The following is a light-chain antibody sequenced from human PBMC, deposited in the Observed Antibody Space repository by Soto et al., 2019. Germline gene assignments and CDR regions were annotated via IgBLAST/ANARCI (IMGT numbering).Light chain of an antibody. J-gene: IGKJ4*01. CDR1: QSISSY. CDR3: QQRGNWPLT. V-gene: IGKV3-11*01. Sequence: EIVLTQSPATLSLSPGERATLSCRASQSISSYLGWYQQKPGQAPRLLIYDASNRATGIPARFSGSGSGTDFTLTISSLEPEDFAVYYCQQRGNWPLTFGGGTKVEIK. CDR2: DAS.